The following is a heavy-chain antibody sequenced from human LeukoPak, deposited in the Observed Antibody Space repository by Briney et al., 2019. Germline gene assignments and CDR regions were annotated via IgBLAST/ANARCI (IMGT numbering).Heavy chain of an antibody. D-gene: IGHD3-22*01. CDR3: AKPERRDSSVGE. CDR2: ISGSGGST. V-gene: IGHV3-23*01. Sequence: GGSLRLSRAASGFTFSSYAMSWVRQAPGKGLEWVSAISGSGGSTYYADSVKGRFTISRDNSKNTLYLQMNSLRAEDTAVYYCAKPERRDSSVGEWGQGTLVTVSS. J-gene: IGHJ4*02. CDR1: GFTFSSYA.